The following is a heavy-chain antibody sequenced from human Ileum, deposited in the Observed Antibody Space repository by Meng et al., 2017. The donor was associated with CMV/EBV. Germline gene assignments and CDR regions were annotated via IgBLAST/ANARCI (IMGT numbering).Heavy chain of an antibody. CDR3: ARGEQWLGPDY. CDR2: MNPNSGNT. Sequence: ASVKVSCKASGYTFTSYDINWVRQATGQGLEWMGWMNPNSGNTGYAQKFQGRVTITSNTSISTAYMELSSLRSEDTAVYYCARGEQWLGPDYWGQGTLVTVSS. CDR1: GYTFTSYD. V-gene: IGHV1-8*03. D-gene: IGHD6-19*01. J-gene: IGHJ4*02.